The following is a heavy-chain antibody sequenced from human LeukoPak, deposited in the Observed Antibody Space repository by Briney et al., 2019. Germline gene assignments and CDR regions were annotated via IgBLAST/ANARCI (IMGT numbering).Heavy chain of an antibody. V-gene: IGHV6-1*01. CDR3: ARGYWAHGMNV. CDR2: AYYTSKWIT. D-gene: IGHD6-13*01. J-gene: IGHJ6*02. CDR1: GDSLSSDTTA. Sequence: SQTLSLTRAISGDSLSSDTTAWNWSRQSPSRGLEWLGRAYYTSKWITNYAVSVRSRITVNPNTSNNQFSLQLNSVTPEDTAVYYCARGYWAHGMNVWGPGTTVTVSS.